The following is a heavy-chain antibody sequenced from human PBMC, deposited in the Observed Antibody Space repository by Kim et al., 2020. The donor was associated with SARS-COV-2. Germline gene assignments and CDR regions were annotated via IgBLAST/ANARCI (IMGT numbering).Heavy chain of an antibody. CDR2: ISSSGSYL. CDR3: ARVSSGSSSWYWFDP. Sequence: GGSLRRSCAASGFTFSDYYMTWIRQSPGKGLEWLSYISSSGSYLVYADSVKGRFSISRDNAKDSLFLQMNSLRAEDTAVYYCARVSSGSSSWYWFDPWGQGTLVTVSS. V-gene: IGHV3-11*05. J-gene: IGHJ5*02. D-gene: IGHD6-13*01. CDR1: GFTFSDYY.